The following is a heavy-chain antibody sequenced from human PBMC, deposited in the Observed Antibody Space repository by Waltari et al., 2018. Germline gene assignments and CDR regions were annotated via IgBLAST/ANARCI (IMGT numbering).Heavy chain of an antibody. V-gene: IGHV4-31*03. CDR3: ARGDYDILTGYFPFDY. CDR1: GGSISSGGYY. Sequence: QVQLQESGPGLVKPSQTLSLTCTVSGGSISSGGYYWSWIRQHPGKGLEWIGYIYHSGGTYYNPSLKSRVTISVDRSKNQFSLKLSSVTAADTAVYYCARGDYDILTGYFPFDYWGQGTLVTVSS. J-gene: IGHJ4*02. D-gene: IGHD3-9*01. CDR2: IYHSGGT.